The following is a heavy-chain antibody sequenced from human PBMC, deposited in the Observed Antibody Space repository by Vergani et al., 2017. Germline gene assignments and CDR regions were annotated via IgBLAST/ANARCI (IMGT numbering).Heavy chain of an antibody. V-gene: IGHV3-7*01. J-gene: IGHJ6*03. CDR3: ARENGVATRGYYMDV. D-gene: IGHD5-12*01. CDR1: GFTFSSYW. CDR2: IKQDGSEK. Sequence: EVQLLESGGGLVQPGGSLRLSCAASGFTFSSYWMSWVRQAPGKGLEWVANIKQDGSEKYYVDSVKGRFTISRDNAKNSLYLQMNSLRAEDTAVYYCARENGVATRGYYMDVWGKGTTVTVSS.